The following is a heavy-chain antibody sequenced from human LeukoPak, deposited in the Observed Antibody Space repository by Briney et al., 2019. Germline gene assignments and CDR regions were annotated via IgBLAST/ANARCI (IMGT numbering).Heavy chain of an antibody. V-gene: IGHV4-59*08. CDR2: IYYSWST. CDR3: AGHSPPRGSGYDWGGRAYWFDP. J-gene: IGHJ5*02. Sequence: SETLSLTCTVSGGSISSYYWSWIRQPPGKGLDWIGYIYYSWSTNYNPSLKIRVTISVDTSKNQFSLKLSSVSAADTAVYYGAGHSPPRGSGYDWGGRAYWFDPWGQGTLVTVSA. CDR1: GGSISSYY. D-gene: IGHD5-12*01.